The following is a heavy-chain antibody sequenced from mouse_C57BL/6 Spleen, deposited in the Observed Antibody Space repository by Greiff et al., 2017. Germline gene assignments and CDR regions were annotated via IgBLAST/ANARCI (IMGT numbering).Heavy chain of an antibody. CDR1: GYSFTGYY. D-gene: IGHD1-1*01. V-gene: IGHV1-42*01. CDR3: AALYYGSSYGYFDV. J-gene: IGHJ1*03. CDR2: INPSTGGT. Sequence: VQLKESGPELVKPGASVKISCKASGYSFTGYYMNWVKQSPEKSLEWIGEINPSTGGTTYNQKFKAKATLTVDKSSSTASMQLKSLTSEDSAVYYCAALYYGSSYGYFDVLGTGTTVTVSA.